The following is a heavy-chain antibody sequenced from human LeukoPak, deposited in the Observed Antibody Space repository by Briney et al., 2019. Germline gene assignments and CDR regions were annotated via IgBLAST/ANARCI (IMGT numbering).Heavy chain of an antibody. CDR1: GGSISSGDYC. D-gene: IGHD3-3*01. V-gene: IGHV4-30-4*08. J-gene: IGHJ5*02. Sequence: SQTLSLTCTVSGGSISSGDYCWSWIRQPPGKGLEWIGYIYYSGSTWYNPSLRSRLTISVDTSKNQFSLKLSSVSAADTAVYYCAREGSRFFDPWGQGTLVTVSS. CDR2: IYYSGST. CDR3: AREGSRFFDP.